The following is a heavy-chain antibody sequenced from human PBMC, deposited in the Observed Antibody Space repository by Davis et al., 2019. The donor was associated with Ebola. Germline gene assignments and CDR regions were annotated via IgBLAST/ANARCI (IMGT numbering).Heavy chain of an antibody. V-gene: IGHV1-2*02. CDR1: GYTFTGYY. CDR2: INPNSGGT. Sequence: ASVKVSCKASGYTFTGYYMHWVRQAPGQGLEWMGWINPNSGGTNYAQKFQERVTITRDMSTSTAYMELSSLRSEDTAVYYCAAEVNQGFDYWGQGTLVTVSS. J-gene: IGHJ4*02. CDR3: AAEVNQGFDY. D-gene: IGHD1-14*01.